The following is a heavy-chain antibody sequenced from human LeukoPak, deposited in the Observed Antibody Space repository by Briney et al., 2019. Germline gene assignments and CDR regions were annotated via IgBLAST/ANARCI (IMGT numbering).Heavy chain of an antibody. J-gene: IGHJ4*02. Sequence: PSQPLSLTCTVSGGSISSGGYYWSWIRQHPGKGLEWIDYIYYRGSLYHNPSLKSRVTISVDTSKTQFSLKLRSVTAADTAVYYCARERAGYYDSSGYYTIDYWGQGTLVTVSS. D-gene: IGHD3-22*01. CDR1: GGSISSGGYY. V-gene: IGHV4-31*03. CDR2: IYYRGSL. CDR3: ARERAGYYDSSGYYTIDY.